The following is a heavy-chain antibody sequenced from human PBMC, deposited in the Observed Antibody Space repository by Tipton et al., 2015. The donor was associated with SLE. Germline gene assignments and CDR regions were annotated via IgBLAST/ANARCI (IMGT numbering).Heavy chain of an antibody. V-gene: IGHV3-7*01. Sequence: SLRLSCAASGFTFSSYWMSWVRQAPGKGLEWVANIKQDGSEKYYVDSVKGRFTISRDNAKNSLYLQMNSLRAEDTAVYYCARDLGSGLYAFDIWGQGTMVTVSS. D-gene: IGHD2/OR15-2a*01. J-gene: IGHJ3*02. CDR2: IKQDGSEK. CDR3: ARDLGSGLYAFDI. CDR1: GFTFSSYW.